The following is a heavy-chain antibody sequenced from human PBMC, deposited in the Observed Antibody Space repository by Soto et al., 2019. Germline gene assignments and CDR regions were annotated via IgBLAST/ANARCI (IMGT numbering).Heavy chain of an antibody. CDR2: ISGSGGTT. V-gene: IGHV3-23*01. CDR1: GFSFSSDA. D-gene: IGHD3-16*01. Sequence: EVQLLESGGGLVQPGGSLRLSCAASGFSFSSDAMSWVRQAPRKGLEWVSAISGSGGTTYYADSVKGRFTISRDNSKNTLYLQMNSLRAEDTSVYYCVKSMITFGGVVDYWGQGTLVTVSS. CDR3: VKSMITFGGVVDY. J-gene: IGHJ4*02.